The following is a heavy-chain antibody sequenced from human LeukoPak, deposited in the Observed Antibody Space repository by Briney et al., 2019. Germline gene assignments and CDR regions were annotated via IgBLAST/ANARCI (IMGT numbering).Heavy chain of an antibody. J-gene: IGHJ4*02. CDR3: ARGTLAAAGTYY. CDR2: IYHSGST. D-gene: IGHD6-13*01. V-gene: IGHV4-38-2*02. CDR1: GYSISSGYY. Sequence: SETLSLTCTVSGYSISSGYYWGWIRQPPGKGLEWIGSIYHSGSTYYNPSLKSRVTISVDTSKNQFSLKLSSVTAADTAVYYCARGTLAAAGTYYWGQGTLVTVSS.